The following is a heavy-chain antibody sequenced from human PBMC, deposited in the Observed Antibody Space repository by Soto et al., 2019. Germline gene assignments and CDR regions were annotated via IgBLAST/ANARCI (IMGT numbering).Heavy chain of an antibody. Sequence: QVQLVESGGGVVQPGRSLRLSCAASGFTFSSYAMHWVRQAPGKGLEWVAVISYDGSNKYYADSVKGRFTISRDNSKNTLYLQMNILRAEDTAVYYCARDTHDFWSGYYDSDYWGQGTLVTVSS. CDR3: ARDTHDFWSGYYDSDY. J-gene: IGHJ4*02. D-gene: IGHD3-3*01. CDR2: ISYDGSNK. V-gene: IGHV3-30-3*01. CDR1: GFTFSSYA.